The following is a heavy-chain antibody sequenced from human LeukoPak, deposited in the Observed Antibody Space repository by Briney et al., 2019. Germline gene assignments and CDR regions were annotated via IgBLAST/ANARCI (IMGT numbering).Heavy chain of an antibody. J-gene: IGHJ4*02. CDR1: GFTFSSYG. CDR3: AKDRELLWFGELNYFDY. CDR2: IRYDGSNK. Sequence: SGGSLRLSCAASGFTFSSYGMHWVRQAPGKGPEWVAFIRYDGSNKYYADSVKGRFTISRDNSKNTLYLQMNSLRAEDTAVYYCAKDRELLWFGELNYFDYWGQGTLVTVSS. V-gene: IGHV3-30*02. D-gene: IGHD3-10*01.